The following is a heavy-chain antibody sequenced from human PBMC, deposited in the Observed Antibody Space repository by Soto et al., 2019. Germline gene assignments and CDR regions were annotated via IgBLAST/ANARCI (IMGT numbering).Heavy chain of an antibody. CDR3: ARVSSSWHTNDY. Sequence: QVQLQESGPGLVKPSGTLSLTCAVSGGSISSSNWWSWVRQPPGKGLEWIGEIYHSGSTNYNPSLKSGVTISVDRSKNQVALKLGSVTAADTAVYYCARVSSSWHTNDYWGQGTLVTVSS. D-gene: IGHD6-13*01. CDR2: IYHSGST. J-gene: IGHJ4*02. V-gene: IGHV4-4*02. CDR1: GGSISSSNW.